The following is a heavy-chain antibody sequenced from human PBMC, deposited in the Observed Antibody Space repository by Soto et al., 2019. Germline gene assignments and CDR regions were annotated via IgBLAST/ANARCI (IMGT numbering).Heavy chain of an antibody. Sequence: QVQLVQSGAEVKKPGASVKVSCKASGYTFTSYDINWVRQATGQGLEWMGWMNPNSGNTGYAQKFKGRVTMTMNISISTAYMDLSRLRSEDTAVYYCARSTNDYGDRHWGQGTLVTVSS. CDR3: ARSTNDYGDRH. V-gene: IGHV1-8*01. J-gene: IGHJ4*02. D-gene: IGHD4-17*01. CDR2: MNPNSGNT. CDR1: GYTFTSYD.